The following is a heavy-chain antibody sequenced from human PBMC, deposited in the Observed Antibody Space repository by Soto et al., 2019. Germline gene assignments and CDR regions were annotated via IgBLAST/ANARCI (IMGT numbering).Heavy chain of an antibody. Sequence: SETLSLTCTVSGGSISSSSYYWGWIRQPPGKGLEWIGSIYYSGSTYYNPSLKSRVTISVDTSKNQFSLKLSSVTAADTAVYYCARPSYDNYYCYYMDVWGKGTTVTVSS. J-gene: IGHJ6*03. CDR2: IYYSGST. V-gene: IGHV4-39*01. CDR3: ARPSYDNYYCYYMDV. D-gene: IGHD3-9*01. CDR1: GGSISSSSYY.